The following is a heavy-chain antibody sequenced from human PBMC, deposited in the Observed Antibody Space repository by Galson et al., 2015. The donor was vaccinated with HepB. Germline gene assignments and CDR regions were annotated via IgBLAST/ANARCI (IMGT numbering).Heavy chain of an antibody. Sequence: SVKVSCKASGYTFSDNYIHWVRQAPGQRLEWMGWINPNSGGTHFAQRFQDWVTLTRDTSISTAYMELRRLKSDDTAVYYCARDREMTGTTPGHWFDPWGQGTLVTVSS. J-gene: IGHJ5*02. V-gene: IGHV1-2*04. CDR3: ARDREMTGTTPGHWFDP. CDR1: GYTFSDNY. D-gene: IGHD1-1*01. CDR2: INPNSGGT.